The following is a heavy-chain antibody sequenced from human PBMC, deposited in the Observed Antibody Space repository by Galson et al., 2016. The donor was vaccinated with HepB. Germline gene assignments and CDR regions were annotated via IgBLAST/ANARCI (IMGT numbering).Heavy chain of an antibody. D-gene: IGHD3-10*01. V-gene: IGHV1-69*13. CDR3: ARGLWVGKQNWFGP. CDR2: IFPLFGAA. Sequence: SVKVSCKASGDGFTDYGFSWVRQAPGQGLEWMGGIFPLFGAAKYAEMFQGRLTISADESTTTVYMDLTSLTSDDAAVYYCARGLWVGKQNWFGPWGQGTLVTVSS. J-gene: IGHJ5*02. CDR1: GDGFTDYG.